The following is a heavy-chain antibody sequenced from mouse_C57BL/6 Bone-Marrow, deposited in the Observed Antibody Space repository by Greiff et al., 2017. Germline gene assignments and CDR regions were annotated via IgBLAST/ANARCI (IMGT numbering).Heavy chain of an antibody. D-gene: IGHD2-3*01. CDR3: TRVGYDGYYERDY. Sequence: LVESGAELVRPGASVTLSCKASGYTFTDYEMHWVKQTPVHGLEWIGAIDPETGGTAYNQKFKGKAILTADKSSSTAYMELRSLTSEDSAVYYCTRVGYDGYYERDYWGQGTTLTVSS. J-gene: IGHJ2*01. CDR1: GYTFTDYE. V-gene: IGHV1-15*01. CDR2: IDPETGGT.